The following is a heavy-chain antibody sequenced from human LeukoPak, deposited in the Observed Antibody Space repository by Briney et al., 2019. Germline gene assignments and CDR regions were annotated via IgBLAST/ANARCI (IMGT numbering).Heavy chain of an antibody. Sequence: ASVKVSCKASRYTFTGYYMHWVRQAPGQGLEWMGWINPNSGGTNYAEKFQGRVTMTRDTSISTAYMELSRLRSDDTAVYYCASLAARTDDFDYWGQGTLVTVSS. D-gene: IGHD6-6*01. CDR1: RYTFTGYY. CDR3: ASLAARTDDFDY. V-gene: IGHV1-2*02. J-gene: IGHJ4*02. CDR2: INPNSGGT.